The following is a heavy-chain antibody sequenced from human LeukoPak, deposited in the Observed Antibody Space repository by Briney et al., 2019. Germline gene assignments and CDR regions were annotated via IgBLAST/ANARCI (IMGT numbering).Heavy chain of an antibody. V-gene: IGHV3-7*03. J-gene: IGHJ4*02. CDR2: IKQDGSEK. CDR1: GLTFSSSW. Sequence: GALRLSCAVSGLTFSSSWMDWVRQAPGKGLNWVANIKQDGSEKYYVDSVKGRFTISRDNAKNSLYLQMNSLRAEDTAVYYCARIGGSGWRKYYFDYWGQGTLVTVSS. CDR3: ARIGGSGWRKYYFDY. D-gene: IGHD6-19*01.